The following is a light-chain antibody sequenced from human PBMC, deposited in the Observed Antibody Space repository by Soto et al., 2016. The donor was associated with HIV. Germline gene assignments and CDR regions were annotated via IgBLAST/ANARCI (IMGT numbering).Light chain of an antibody. J-gene: IGLJ1*01. V-gene: IGLV3-1*01. CDR1: NLGNTY. CDR2: QDT. Sequence: SYALTQPPSVSVSPGQTASITCSGPNLGNTYASWYQQKPGQSPVLVIYQDTKRSSGIPERFSGSNSGDTATLTISGTQAIDEADYYCQAWDSSTTLYVFGTGTKVTVL. CDR3: QAWDSSTTLYV.